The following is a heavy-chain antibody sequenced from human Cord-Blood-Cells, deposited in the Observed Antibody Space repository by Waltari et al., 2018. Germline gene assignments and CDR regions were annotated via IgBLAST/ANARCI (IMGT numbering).Heavy chain of an antibody. CDR2: NSSNGSTV. D-gene: IGHD1-26*01. V-gene: IGHV3-48*03. J-gene: IGHJ3*02. CDR1: GFTFSSYE. Sequence: EVQLVESGGGLVQPGGSLRLSCAASGFTFSSYEMNWVRQAPGKGREWVSYNSSNGSTVYYADSVKGRFTISRDNAKNSLYLQMNSLRAEDTAVYYCARVGANDAFDIWGQGTMVTVSS. CDR3: ARVGANDAFDI.